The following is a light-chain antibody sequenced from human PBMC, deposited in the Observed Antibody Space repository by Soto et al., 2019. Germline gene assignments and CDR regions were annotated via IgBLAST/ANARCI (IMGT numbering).Light chain of an antibody. V-gene: IGKV1-33*01. CDR2: DAS. CDR3: QQYENLPIT. Sequence: DIRMTQSPSSLSASVGDRVTITCQASLDIITLLNWYQEKPGQTPKLLIFDASNLEVGVPSRFSGGGSGTHFTLTITSLQPEDVATYYCQQYENLPITFGQGTRLEIK. CDR1: LDIITL. J-gene: IGKJ5*01.